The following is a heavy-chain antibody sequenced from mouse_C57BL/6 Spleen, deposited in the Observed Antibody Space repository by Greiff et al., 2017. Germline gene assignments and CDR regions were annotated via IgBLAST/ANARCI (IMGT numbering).Heavy chain of an antibody. Sequence: QVQLQQSGAELVRPGTSVKMSCKASGYTFTNYWIGWAKQRPGHGLEWIGDIYPGGGCTNYNEKFKGKATLTADKSSSTAYMQFSSLTSEDSAIYYCARADYYGSSSYYYAMDYWGQGTSVTVSS. CDR1: GYTFTNYW. V-gene: IGHV1-63*01. J-gene: IGHJ4*01. CDR2: IYPGGGCT. CDR3: ARADYYGSSSYYYAMDY. D-gene: IGHD1-1*01.